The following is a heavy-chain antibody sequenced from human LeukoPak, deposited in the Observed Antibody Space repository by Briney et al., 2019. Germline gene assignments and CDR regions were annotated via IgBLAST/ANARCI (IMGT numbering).Heavy chain of an antibody. Sequence: PSETLSLTCAVYGGSFSGYYWSWIRQPPGKGLEWIGEINHSGSTNYNPSLKSRVTISVDTSKNQFSLKLSSVTAADTAVYYCARRGVIAARLFDYWGQGTLATVSS. D-gene: IGHD6-6*01. J-gene: IGHJ4*02. CDR1: GGSFSGYY. CDR3: ARRGVIAARLFDY. V-gene: IGHV4-34*01. CDR2: INHSGST.